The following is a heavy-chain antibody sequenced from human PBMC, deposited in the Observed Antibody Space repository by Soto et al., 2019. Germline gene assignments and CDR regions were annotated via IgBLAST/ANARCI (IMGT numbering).Heavy chain of an antibody. D-gene: IGHD2-8*01. CDR1: GGSFSGYY. J-gene: IGHJ4*02. CDR2: INHSGST. CDR3: ARKGYCTNGVCYPFDY. Sequence: SETLSLTCAVYGGSFSGYYWSWIRQPPGKELEWIGEINHSGSTNYNPSLKSRVTISVDTSKNQFSLKLSSVTAADTAVYYCARKGYCTNGVCYPFDYWGQGTLVTVSS. V-gene: IGHV4-34*01.